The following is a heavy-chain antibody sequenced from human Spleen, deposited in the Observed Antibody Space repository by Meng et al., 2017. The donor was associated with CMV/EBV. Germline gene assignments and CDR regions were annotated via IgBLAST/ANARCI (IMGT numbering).Heavy chain of an antibody. V-gene: IGHV3-30-3*01. CDR3: ARAISGDYYDSSGYSGGGMDV. J-gene: IGHJ6*02. CDR1: GFTFSSYA. D-gene: IGHD3-22*01. CDR2: ISYDGSNK. Sequence: GGSLRLSCAASGFTFSSYAMHWVRQAPGKGLEWVAVISYDGSNKYYADSVKGRFTISRDNSKNTLYLQMNSLRAEDTAVYYCARAISGDYYDSSGYSGGGMDVWGQGTTVTVSS.